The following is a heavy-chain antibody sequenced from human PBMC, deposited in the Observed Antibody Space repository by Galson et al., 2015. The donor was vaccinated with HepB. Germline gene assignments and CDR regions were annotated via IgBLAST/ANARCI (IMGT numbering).Heavy chain of an antibody. CDR2: ISPDGSGA. Sequence: SLRLSCAASEFTFSNYAIHWVRQAPGKGLEWVAVISPDGSGAFYTDSVKGRFTVSRDNSMNTLFLQMNSLRAEDTAIFYCAKGYYLDSSGWDDAFDLWGQGTVVTVSS. CDR3: AKGYYLDSSGWDDAFDL. D-gene: IGHD6-19*01. CDR1: EFTFSNYA. V-gene: IGHV3-30*04. J-gene: IGHJ3*01.